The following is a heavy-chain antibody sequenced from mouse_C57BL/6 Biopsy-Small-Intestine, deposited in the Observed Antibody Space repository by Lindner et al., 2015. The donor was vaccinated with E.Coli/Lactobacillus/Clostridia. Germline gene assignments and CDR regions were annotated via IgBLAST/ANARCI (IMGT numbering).Heavy chain of an antibody. CDR1: GYTFTSYT. CDR3: AREEYSNYVY. V-gene: IGHV1-4*01. D-gene: IGHD2-5*01. CDR2: INPSSGYT. J-gene: IGHJ2*01. Sequence: VQLQESGAELARPGASVKMSCKASGYTFTSYTMHWVKQRPGQGLEWIGYINPSSGYTNYNQKFKDKATLTADKSSSTACMQLSSLTSEDSAVYYCAREEYSNYVYWGQGTTLTVSS.